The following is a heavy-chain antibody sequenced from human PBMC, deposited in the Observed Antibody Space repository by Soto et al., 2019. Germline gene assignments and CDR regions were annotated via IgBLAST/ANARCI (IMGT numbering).Heavy chain of an antibody. J-gene: IGHJ4*02. Sequence: SETLSLTCAVYGGSFSGYYWSWIRQPPGKGLEWIGEINHSGSTNYNPSLKSRVTISVDTSKNQFSLKLSSVTAADTAVYYCARGNGGGIAARRYFDYWGQGTLVTVSS. V-gene: IGHV4-34*01. D-gene: IGHD6-6*01. CDR1: GGSFSGYY. CDR3: ARGNGGGIAARRYFDY. CDR2: INHSGST.